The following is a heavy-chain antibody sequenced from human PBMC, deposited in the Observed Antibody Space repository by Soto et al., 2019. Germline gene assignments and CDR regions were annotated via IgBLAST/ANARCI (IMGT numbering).Heavy chain of an antibody. CDR2: IYYSGST. CDR3: ARVYYDSSGYYFDY. CDR1: GGSISSYY. D-gene: IGHD3-22*01. V-gene: IGHV4-59*01. Sequence: QVQLQESGPGLVKPSETLSLTCTVSGGSISSYYWSWIRQPPGKGLEWIGYIYYSGSTNYNPSLKSRVTISVDTYKTQFSLKLSSVTAADTAVYYCARVYYDSSGYYFDYWGQGTLVTVSS. J-gene: IGHJ4*02.